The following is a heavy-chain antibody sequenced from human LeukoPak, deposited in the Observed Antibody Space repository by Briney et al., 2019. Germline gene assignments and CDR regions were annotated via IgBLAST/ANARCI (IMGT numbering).Heavy chain of an antibody. Sequence: GGSLRLSCAASGFTVSSNYMSWVRQAPGKGLEWVSVIYSGGSTCYADSVKGRFTISRDNSKNTLYLQMNSLGAEGTAVYYCAREYSNYFDYWGQGTLVTVSS. D-gene: IGHD4-11*01. CDR2: IYSGGST. J-gene: IGHJ4*02. V-gene: IGHV3-66*01. CDR1: GFTVSSNY. CDR3: AREYSNYFDY.